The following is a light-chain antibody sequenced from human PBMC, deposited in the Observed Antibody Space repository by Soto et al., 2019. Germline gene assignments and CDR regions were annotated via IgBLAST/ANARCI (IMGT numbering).Light chain of an antibody. CDR2: AAS. J-gene: IGKJ1*01. Sequence: IQMTQSPSSLSASVGDRVTITCRASQSISSYLNWYQQKPGKAPKLLIYAASSLQSGVPPRFSGSGSGTDFTLTISSLQPEDFATYYCQQSYSTLSWTSGQGTKV. CDR1: QSISSY. V-gene: IGKV1-39*01. CDR3: QQSYSTLSWT.